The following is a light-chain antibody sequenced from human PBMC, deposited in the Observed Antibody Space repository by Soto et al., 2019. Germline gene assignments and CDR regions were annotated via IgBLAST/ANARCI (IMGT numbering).Light chain of an antibody. V-gene: IGKV3-20*01. CDR2: GVS. J-gene: IGKJ5*01. Sequence: EIVLTQSPGTLSLSPGERATLSCRASQSVSSNYLAWYQQIPGQAPKLLIYGVSSRAAGIPDRFSGSGSGTDFTLTINRLEPEDFAVYYYQQYHNTPITFGQGTRLEIK. CDR3: QQYHNTPIT. CDR1: QSVSSNY.